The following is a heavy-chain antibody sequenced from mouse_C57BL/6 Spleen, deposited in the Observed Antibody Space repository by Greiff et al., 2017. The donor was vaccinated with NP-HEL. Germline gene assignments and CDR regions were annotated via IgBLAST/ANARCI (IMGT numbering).Heavy chain of an antibody. CDR2: IWSDGST. V-gene: IGHV2-6-1*01. J-gene: IGHJ4*01. CDR3: ARHGDGSRYAMDY. CDR1: GFSLTSYG. D-gene: IGHD1-1*01. Sequence: VKLVESGPGLVAPSQSLSITCTVSGFSLTSYGVHWVRQPPGKGLEWLVVIWSDGSTTYNSALKSRLSISKDNSKSQVFLKMNSLPTGDTAMYYCARHGDGSRYAMDYWGQGTSVTVSS.